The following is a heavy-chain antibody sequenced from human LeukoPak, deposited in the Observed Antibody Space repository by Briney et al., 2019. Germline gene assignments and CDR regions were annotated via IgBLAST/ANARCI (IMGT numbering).Heavy chain of an antibody. CDR1: GGSISSYY. Sequence: SETLSLTCTVSGGSISSYYWSWIRQPAGKGLEWIGRIYTSGSTNYNPSLKSRVTMSVDTSKNQFSLKLSSVTAADTAVYYCARERVVTRPYYYYYMDVWGKGTTVTISS. V-gene: IGHV4-4*07. J-gene: IGHJ6*03. D-gene: IGHD4-23*01. CDR3: ARERVVTRPYYYYYMDV. CDR2: IYTSGST.